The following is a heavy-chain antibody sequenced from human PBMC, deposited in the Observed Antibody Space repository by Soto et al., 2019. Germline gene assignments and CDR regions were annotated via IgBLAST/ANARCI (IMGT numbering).Heavy chain of an antibody. J-gene: IGHJ4*02. CDR2: IYYSGST. V-gene: IGHV4-59*01. Sequence: QVQLQESGPGLVKPSETLSLTCTVSGGSISSYYWSWIRQPPGKGLEWIGYIYYSGSTNYNPSLKSRVTISVDTSKNQFSLKLSSVTAADTAVYYCASCGGDRYYVYWGQGTLVTVSS. CDR3: ASCGGDRYYVY. CDR1: GGSISSYY. D-gene: IGHD2-21*01.